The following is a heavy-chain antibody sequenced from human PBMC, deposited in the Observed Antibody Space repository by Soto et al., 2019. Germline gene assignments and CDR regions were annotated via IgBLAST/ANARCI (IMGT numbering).Heavy chain of an antibody. CDR1: GGSISSGGYS. V-gene: IGHV4-30-2*01. CDR2: IYHSGST. D-gene: IGHD3-10*01. J-gene: IGHJ3*02. Sequence: LSLTCAVSGGSISSGGYSWSWIRQPPGKGLEWIGYIYHSGSTYYNPSLKSRVTISVDRSKNQFSLKLSSVTAADTAVYYCARAHGSGWGAFEIWGQGTMVTVSS. CDR3: ARAHGSGWGAFEI.